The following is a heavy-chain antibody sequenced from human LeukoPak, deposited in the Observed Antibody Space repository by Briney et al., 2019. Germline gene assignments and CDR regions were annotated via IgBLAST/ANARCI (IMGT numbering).Heavy chain of an antibody. CDR2: INPNSGGT. Sequence: GASVKVSCKASGYTFTGYYMHWVRQAPGQGLEWMGWINPNSGGTNYAQKFQGRVTMTRDTSISTAYMELSRLRSDDTAVYYCAKGIGPPGGGGDAFDIWGQGTMVTVSS. CDR1: GYTFTGYY. D-gene: IGHD3-16*01. CDR3: AKGIGPPGGGGDAFDI. J-gene: IGHJ3*02. V-gene: IGHV1-2*02.